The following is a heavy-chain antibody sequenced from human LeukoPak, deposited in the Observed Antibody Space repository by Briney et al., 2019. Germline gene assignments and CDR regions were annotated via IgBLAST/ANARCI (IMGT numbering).Heavy chain of an antibody. V-gene: IGHV1-69*02. D-gene: IGHD6-13*01. CDR2: IIPVLALT. CDR1: GGTFTTYS. J-gene: IGHJ6*02. Sequence: ASVKVSCKASGGTFTTYSITWVRQAPGQGLEWMGRIIPVLALTNYAQNFQGRVTITADKSTNTAYMELSSLRSEDTAVYYCARCQLVSGYYYGMDVWGQGTTVTVSS. CDR3: ARCQLVSGYYYGMDV.